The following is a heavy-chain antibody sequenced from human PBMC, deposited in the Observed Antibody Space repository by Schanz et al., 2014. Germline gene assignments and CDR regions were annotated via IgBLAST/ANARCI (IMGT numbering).Heavy chain of an antibody. Sequence: QLQMQESGPGLVKPSETLSLTCSVSGDSISSTSYYWGWIRQPPGKGLEWIGSIYHSGSTYNNPSLKGRATMPVDTPKTQSSLNLTSVTAADSAVYYCARLWGGWRIPDYWGQGTLVTVSS. CDR2: IYHSGST. V-gene: IGHV4-39*01. J-gene: IGHJ4*02. CDR3: ARLWGGWRIPDY. D-gene: IGHD6-19*01. CDR1: GDSISSTSYY.